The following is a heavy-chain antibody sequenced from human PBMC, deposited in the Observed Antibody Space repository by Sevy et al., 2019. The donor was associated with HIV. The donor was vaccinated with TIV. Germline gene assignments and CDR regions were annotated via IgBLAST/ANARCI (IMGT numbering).Heavy chain of an antibody. CDR1: GFTFSSYA. J-gene: IGHJ4*02. Sequence: GGSLRLSCAASGFTFSSYAMHWVRQAPGKGLEWVAVISNDGRNKYNADSVKGRFTISRDNTKNTLYLQMNSLRAEDTAVYYCARDLSRYYDSSRPTDYWGQGTLVTVSS. V-gene: IGHV3-30*04. CDR3: ARDLSRYYDSSRPTDY. CDR2: ISNDGRNK. D-gene: IGHD3-22*01.